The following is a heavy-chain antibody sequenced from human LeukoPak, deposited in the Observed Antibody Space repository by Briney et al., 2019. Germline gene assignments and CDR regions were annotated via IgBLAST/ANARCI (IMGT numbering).Heavy chain of an antibody. CDR3: ARRLTQYDCFDP. Sequence: SQTLSLTCAISGDSVSSNSVTWNWIRQSPSRGLEWLGRTYYRSTWYNDYAVSVRGRITVNPDTSKSQFSLHLNSVTPEDTAVYYCARRLTQYDCFDPWGQGILVTVSP. CDR1: GDSVSSNSVT. V-gene: IGHV6-1*01. CDR2: TYYRSTWYN. D-gene: IGHD2-2*01. J-gene: IGHJ5*02.